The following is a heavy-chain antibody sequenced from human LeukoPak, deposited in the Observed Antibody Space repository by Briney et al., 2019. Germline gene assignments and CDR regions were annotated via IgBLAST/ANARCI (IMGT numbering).Heavy chain of an antibody. V-gene: IGHV5-51*01. CDR1: GYSFTTYW. Sequence: GESLKISCKGSGYSFTTYWIGWMRQMPGRGLEWMAIITPGNSDTQYSPSLQGQVTISADKSISTAYLQWSSLKASDSAMYYCAPPIDGTYYWGQGTLVTVSS. J-gene: IGHJ4*02. D-gene: IGHD1-26*01. CDR3: APPIDGTYY. CDR2: ITPGNSDT.